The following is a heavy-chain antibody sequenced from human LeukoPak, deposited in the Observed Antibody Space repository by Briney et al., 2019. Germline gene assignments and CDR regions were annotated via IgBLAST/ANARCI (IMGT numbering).Heavy chain of an antibody. CDR1: GFTFSSYG. V-gene: IGHV3-30*18. CDR2: ISYDGSNK. CDR3: AKDLLVVVAYYYYGMDV. Sequence: GGSLRLSCAASGFTFSSYGMHWVRQAPGKGLEWVAVISYDGSNKYYADSVKGRFTISRDNSKNTLYLQMNSLRAEDTAVYYCAKDLLVVVAYYYYGMDVRGQGTTVTVSS. J-gene: IGHJ6*02. D-gene: IGHD2-2*01.